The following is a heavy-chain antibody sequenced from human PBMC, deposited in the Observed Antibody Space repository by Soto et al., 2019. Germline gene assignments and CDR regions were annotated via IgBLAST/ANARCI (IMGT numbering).Heavy chain of an antibody. J-gene: IGHJ4*02. CDR3: ARGSPSHYDILTGTRIAAAGVVVY. D-gene: IGHD3-9*01. CDR1: GYTFTSYY. Sequence: ASVKVSCKASGYTFTSYYMHWVRQAPGEGLEWMGIINPSGGSTSYAQKFQGRVTMTRDTSTSTVYMELSSLRSEDTAVYYCARGSPSHYDILTGTRIAAAGVVVYWGQGTLVTVSS. V-gene: IGHV1-46*01. CDR2: INPSGGST.